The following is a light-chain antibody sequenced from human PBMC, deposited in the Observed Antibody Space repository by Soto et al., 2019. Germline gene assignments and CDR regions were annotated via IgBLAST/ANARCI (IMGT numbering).Light chain of an antibody. CDR3: QQYNYYWT. CDR1: QSISSW. V-gene: IGKV1-5*03. Sequence: DIQMTQSPSTLSASIGDRVNITCRASQSISSWLAWYQQKPGKAPKVLIYKASNLESGVPSRFSGSGSGTEFSLTISSLQADDFATYYCQQYNYYWTFGQGTKVDIK. CDR2: KAS. J-gene: IGKJ1*01.